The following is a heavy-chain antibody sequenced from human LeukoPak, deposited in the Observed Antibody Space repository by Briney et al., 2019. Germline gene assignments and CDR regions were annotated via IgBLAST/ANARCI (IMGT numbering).Heavy chain of an antibody. V-gene: IGHV3-23*01. CDR1: GFTFSSYA. Sequence: GGSLRLSCAASGFTFSSYAMSWVRQAPGKGLEWVSAISGSGGSTYYADSVKGRFTISRDNSKNTLYLQMNSLRAEDTAVYYCAENYYDSSGYYYYFDYWGQGTLVTVSS. D-gene: IGHD3-22*01. J-gene: IGHJ4*02. CDR2: ISGSGGST. CDR3: AENYYDSSGYYYYFDY.